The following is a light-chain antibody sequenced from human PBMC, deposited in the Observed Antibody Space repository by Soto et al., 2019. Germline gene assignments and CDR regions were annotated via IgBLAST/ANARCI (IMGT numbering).Light chain of an antibody. CDR2: GAS. Sequence: EIFMTQSPATLSVSPGEKVILSCRASQSVGTTLAWYQQKPGQAPCLLIRGASTRATGVPARFSGSGSGTEFTLTISSLQSEDFAIYYCQQYSASPTFGGGTTLEIK. CDR3: QQYSASPT. V-gene: IGKV3-15*01. J-gene: IGKJ4*02. CDR1: QSVGTT.